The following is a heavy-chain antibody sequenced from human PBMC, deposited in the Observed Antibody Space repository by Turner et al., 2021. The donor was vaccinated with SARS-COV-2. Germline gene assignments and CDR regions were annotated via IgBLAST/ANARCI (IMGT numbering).Heavy chain of an antibody. D-gene: IGHD2-2*01. CDR3: AKGGDIVVVPIAPTFDY. CDR1: GFTFSSYG. V-gene: IGHV3-30*18. CDR2: RSYDGSNK. J-gene: IGHJ4*02. Sequence: QVQLVESGGGVVQPGRSLRLSCASSGFTFSSYGMHWVRQAPGKGLKWVAVRSYDGSNKYYAASVKGRFTISSDNSKNTLYLQMNGLRAEDTAVYYCAKGGDIVVVPIAPTFDYWGQGTLVTVSS.